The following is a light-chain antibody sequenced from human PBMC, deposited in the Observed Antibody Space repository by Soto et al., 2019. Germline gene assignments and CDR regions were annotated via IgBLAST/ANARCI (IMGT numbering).Light chain of an antibody. CDR2: DVS. V-gene: IGLV2-14*01. J-gene: IGLJ1*01. Sequence: QSALTQPASVSGSPGQSITISCTGTSSDVSDYNYVSWYQQHPGKAPNLMIYDVSNRPSGVSNRFSGSKSGNTASLTISGLQAEDEADYYCSSYTSSSTRVFGTGTKLTVL. CDR1: SSDVSDYNY. CDR3: SSYTSSSTRV.